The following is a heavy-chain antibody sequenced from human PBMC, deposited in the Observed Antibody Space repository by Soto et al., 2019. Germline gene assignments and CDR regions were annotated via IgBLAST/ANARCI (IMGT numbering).Heavy chain of an antibody. V-gene: IGHV2-5*02. Sequence: GPTLVNHSHTLTLTCTFSGCSLSTGDVGVGWIRQPPVKALDWLAVIYWDDDKRYSPSLKSRLTITKDTTKNQVLLTMTNMDPVDAATYFCARSKYSISSFDYWGQGALVTVSS. CDR2: IYWDDDK. CDR1: GCSLSTGDVG. D-gene: IGHD6-6*01. CDR3: ARSKYSISSFDY. J-gene: IGHJ4*02.